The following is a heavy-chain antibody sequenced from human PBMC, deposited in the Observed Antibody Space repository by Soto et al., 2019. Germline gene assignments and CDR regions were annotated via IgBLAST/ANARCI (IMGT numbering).Heavy chain of an antibody. J-gene: IGHJ3*02. D-gene: IGHD2-2*01. CDR2: INHSGST. CDR1: GGSFSGYY. Sequence: QVQLQQWGAGLLKPSETLSLTCAVYGGSFSGYYWSWIRQPPGKGLEWIGEINHSGSTNYNPSLKSRVTISVDTSKNQFALKLSSVTAADTAVYYCARVFPLSSRNLGAFDIWGQGTMVPVSS. CDR3: ARVFPLSSRNLGAFDI. V-gene: IGHV4-34*01.